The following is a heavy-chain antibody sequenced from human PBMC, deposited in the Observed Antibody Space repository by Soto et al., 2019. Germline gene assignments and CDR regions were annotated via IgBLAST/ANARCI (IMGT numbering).Heavy chain of an antibody. D-gene: IGHD2-15*01. V-gene: IGHV6-1*01. J-gene: IGHJ4*02. CDR2: TYYRSKWYN. CDR1: GDSVSSNSAA. Sequence: SQTLSLTCAISGDSVSSNSAAWNWIRQSPSRGLELLGRTYYRSKWYNDYAVSVKSRITINPDTSKNQFSLQLNSVTPEDTAVYYCARDAPYCSGGSCYSRYFDYWGQGTLVTVSS. CDR3: ARDAPYCSGGSCYSRYFDY.